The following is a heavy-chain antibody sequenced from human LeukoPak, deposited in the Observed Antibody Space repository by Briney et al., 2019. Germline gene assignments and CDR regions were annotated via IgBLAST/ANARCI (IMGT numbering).Heavy chain of an antibody. CDR2: IYPRDGST. Sequence: GASVKVSCKASGYTFTSYYIHWVRQAPGQGLEWMGMIYPRDGSTSYAQKFQGRVTVTRDTSTSTVRMELSGLRSEDTAVYYCARDQEGFDHWGQGTLVTVSS. CDR1: GYTFTSYY. V-gene: IGHV1-46*01. J-gene: IGHJ4*02. CDR3: ARDQEGFDH.